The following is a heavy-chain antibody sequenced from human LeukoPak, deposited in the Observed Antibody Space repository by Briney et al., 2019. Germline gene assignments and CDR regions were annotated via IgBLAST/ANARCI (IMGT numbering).Heavy chain of an antibody. V-gene: IGHV3-30-3*01. Sequence: SLTLSCAPSGFTFSSYAMHWVRQAPGKGLEWVAVISYAGSNKFYADSVRGRVTISRDNSKNTLYLQMNSLKTEDTAVYYCARGQHRVTYSDDAFDIWGQGTMVTVSS. J-gene: IGHJ3*02. CDR3: ARGQHRVTYSDDAFDI. D-gene: IGHD4-11*01. CDR1: GFTFSSYA. CDR2: ISYAGSNK.